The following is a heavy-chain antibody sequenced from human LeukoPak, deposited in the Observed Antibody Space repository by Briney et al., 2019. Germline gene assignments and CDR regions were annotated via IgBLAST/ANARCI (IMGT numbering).Heavy chain of an antibody. V-gene: IGHV4-34*01. CDR2: INHSGST. J-gene: IGHJ6*02. CDR3: ARGPEGALYYYYGMDV. D-gene: IGHD1-26*01. CDR1: GGSFTGYF. Sequence: SETLSLTCAVYGGSFTGYFWSWIRQPPGKGLAWIGEINHSGSTNYNPSLKSRVTISVDTSKNQFSLKLSSVTAADTAVYYCARGPEGALYYYYGMDVWGQGTTVTVSS.